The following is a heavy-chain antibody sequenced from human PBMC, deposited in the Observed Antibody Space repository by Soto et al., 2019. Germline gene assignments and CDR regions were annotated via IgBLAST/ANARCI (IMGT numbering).Heavy chain of an antibody. CDR1: GFTFSSYA. CDR3: ARDRYGDYYFDY. J-gene: IGHJ4*02. Sequence: QVQLVESGGGVVQPGRSLRLSCAASGFTFSSYAMHWVRQAPGKVLEWVAVISYDGSNKYYADSVKGRFTISRDNSKNTLYLQMNSLRAEDTAVYYCARDRYGDYYFDYWGQGTLVTVSS. CDR2: ISYDGSNK. D-gene: IGHD4-17*01. V-gene: IGHV3-30-3*01.